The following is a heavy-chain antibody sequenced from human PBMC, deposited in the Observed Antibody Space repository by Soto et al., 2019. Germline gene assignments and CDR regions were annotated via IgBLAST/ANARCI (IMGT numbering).Heavy chain of an antibody. CDR1: GYTFTSYG. D-gene: IGHD3-10*01. J-gene: IGHJ4*02. V-gene: IGHV1-18*01. CDR2: ISAYNGNT. Sequence: ASVKVSCKASGYTFTSYGISWVRRAPGQGLEWMGWISAYNGNTNYAQKLQGRVNMTTDTSTSTAYMELRSLRSDGTAVYYCARGEGELLTPHPYYFDYWGQGTLVTVSS. CDR3: ARGEGELLTPHPYYFDY.